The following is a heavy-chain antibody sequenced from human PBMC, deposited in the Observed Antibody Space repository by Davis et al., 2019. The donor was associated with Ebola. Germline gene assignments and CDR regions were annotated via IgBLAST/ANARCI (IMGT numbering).Heavy chain of an antibody. J-gene: IGHJ4*02. CDR1: GFTLTNYA. Sequence: ASVTVSCKASGFTLTNYAIHWVRQPPGQRLEWMGWVHGGNGNTKYSQSFQGRVTITTDTSASTVYLDLTSLRYDDTAVFYCARASFGYNSGWYADYWGPGSLVTVSS. V-gene: IGHV1-3*01. CDR2: VHGGNGNT. CDR3: ARASFGYNSGWYADY. D-gene: IGHD6-19*01.